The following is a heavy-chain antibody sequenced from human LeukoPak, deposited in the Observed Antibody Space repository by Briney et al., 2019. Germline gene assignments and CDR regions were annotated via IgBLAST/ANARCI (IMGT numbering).Heavy chain of an antibody. CDR3: AKCGYVGYDLFYFDY. CDR1: GFTFSNYG. D-gene: IGHD5-12*01. Sequence: PGGSLRLSCAASGFTFSNYGIHWVRQAPGKGLEWVAVTSFDGSNKYYADSVKGRFTISGDSSKNTLFLQMNSLRVEDTAVYYCAKCGYVGYDLFYFDYWGQGTLVTVSS. CDR2: TSFDGSNK. J-gene: IGHJ4*02. V-gene: IGHV3-30*18.